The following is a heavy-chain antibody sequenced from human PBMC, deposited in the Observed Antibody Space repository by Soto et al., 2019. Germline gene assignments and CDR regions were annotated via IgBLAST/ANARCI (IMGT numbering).Heavy chain of an antibody. D-gene: IGHD1-7*01. CDR3: ARDGIIGTPPDY. CDR2: IFPGDSDT. V-gene: IGHV5-51*01. J-gene: IGHJ4*02. Sequence: PGESLKISCQGSGYSFGAYWIGWVRQMPGKGLEWMGIIFPGDSDTRYRPSFQGQVTISVDRSINTAYLQWSSLKASDTAMYFCARDGIIGTPPDYWGQGTQVTVSS. CDR1: GYSFGAYW.